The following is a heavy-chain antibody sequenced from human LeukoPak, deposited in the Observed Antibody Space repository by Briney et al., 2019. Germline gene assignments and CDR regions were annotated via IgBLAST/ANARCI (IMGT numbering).Heavy chain of an antibody. J-gene: IGHJ4*02. CDR1: GYTFTSYY. V-gene: IGHV1-46*01. Sequence: ASVKVSCKASGYTFTSYYMHWVRQAPGQGLEWMGIINPSGGSTSYAQKFQGRVTMTRDTSISTAYMELSRLRSDDTAVYYCARDGQGSYYDSSGYPLHFDYWGQGTLVTVSS. CDR2: INPSGGST. CDR3: ARDGQGSYYDSSGYPLHFDY. D-gene: IGHD3-22*01.